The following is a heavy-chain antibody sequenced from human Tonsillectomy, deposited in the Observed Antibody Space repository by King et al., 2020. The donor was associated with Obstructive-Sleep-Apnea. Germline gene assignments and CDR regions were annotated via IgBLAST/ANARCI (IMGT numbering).Heavy chain of an antibody. V-gene: IGHV4-34*01. Sequence: VQLQQWGAGLLKPSETLSLTCAVYGGSFSDYYWSWIRQPPGKGLEWIGEINHSGSTNYHPSLKSRVTISVDMSKNQFSLKLTSVTAADTAVYYCARGSGAADVNWFDPWGQGALVSVSS. J-gene: IGHJ5*02. D-gene: IGHD6-13*01. CDR3: ARGSGAADVNWFDP. CDR1: GGSFSDYY. CDR2: INHSGST.